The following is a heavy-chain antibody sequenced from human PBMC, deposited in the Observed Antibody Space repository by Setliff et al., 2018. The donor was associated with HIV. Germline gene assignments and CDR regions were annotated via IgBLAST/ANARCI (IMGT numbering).Heavy chain of an antibody. CDR1: GFTFSSYV. V-gene: IGHV3-21*01. J-gene: IGHJ4*02. CDR3: ARENNFDY. CDR2: ISSSSSYI. Sequence: PGGSLRLSCAATGFTFSSYVLHWVRQAPGKGLEWVSSISSSSSYIYYADSMKGRFTISRDTSRNTLYLQMNSLRVEDSALYYCARENNFDYWGQGTLVTVSS.